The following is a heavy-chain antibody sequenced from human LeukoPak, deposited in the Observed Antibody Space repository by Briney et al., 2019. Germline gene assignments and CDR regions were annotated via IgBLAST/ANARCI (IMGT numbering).Heavy chain of an antibody. J-gene: IGHJ4*02. CDR3: ARRRIRDFDWASREGGNFDY. CDR2: TYYSGST. D-gene: IGHD3-9*01. CDR1: GGSISSSSYY. V-gene: IGHV4-39*01. Sequence: SENLSLTCTVSGGSISSSSYYWCWIRQPPGKGLERIGSTYYSGSTYYNPSLKSRVTISVDTSKNQFSLKLSSVTAADTAVYYRARRRIRDFDWASREGGNFDYWGQGTLVTVSS.